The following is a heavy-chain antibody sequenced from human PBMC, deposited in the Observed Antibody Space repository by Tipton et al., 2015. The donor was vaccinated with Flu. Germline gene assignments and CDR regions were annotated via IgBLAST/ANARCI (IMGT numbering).Heavy chain of an antibody. V-gene: IGHV4-38-2*01. CDR3: ARRDYSNYVSDPKSWFDP. CDR1: GYSIRSSNYY. CDR2: IFHSGNS. D-gene: IGHD4-11*01. Sequence: TLSLTCAVSGYSIRSSNYYWGWIRQPPGKGLEWIGNIFHSGNSYHNPSLKSRVTMSVETSKNQFSLKLSSVTAADTAVYSCARRDYSNYVSDPKSWFDPWGQGTLVAVSS. J-gene: IGHJ5*02.